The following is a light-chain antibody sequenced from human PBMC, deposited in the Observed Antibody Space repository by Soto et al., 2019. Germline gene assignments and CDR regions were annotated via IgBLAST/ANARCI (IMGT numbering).Light chain of an antibody. J-gene: IGLJ1*01. Sequence: QSALTQPASVSGSPGQSITISCTGTSSDVGVYNYVSWYQQHPGKAPKIMIYEVRNRPSGVSNRFSGSKSVNTASLTISGLQAEDEADYYCSSYTSISTYVFGTGTKLTVL. CDR3: SSYTSISTYV. V-gene: IGLV2-14*01. CDR2: EVR. CDR1: SSDVGVYNY.